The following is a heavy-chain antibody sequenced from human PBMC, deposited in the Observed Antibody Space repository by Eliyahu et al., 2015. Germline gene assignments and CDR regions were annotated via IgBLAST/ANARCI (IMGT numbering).Heavy chain of an antibody. V-gene: IGHV3-15*01. J-gene: IGHJ6*02. CDR2: IKSKTDGGTT. Sequence: AASGFTFSNAWMSWVRQAPGKGLEWVGRIKSKTDGGTTDYAAPVKGRFTISRDDSKNTLYLQMNSLQTEDTAVYYCTTDGLGDDFWSGSPFYYGMDVWGQGTTVTVSS. CDR3: TTDGLGDDFWSGSPFYYGMDV. D-gene: IGHD3-3*01. CDR1: GFTFSNAW.